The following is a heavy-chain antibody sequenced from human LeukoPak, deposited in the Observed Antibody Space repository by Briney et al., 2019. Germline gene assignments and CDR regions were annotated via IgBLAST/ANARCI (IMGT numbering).Heavy chain of an antibody. CDR3: ARHVEGEWLDY. CDR1: GGSISSYY. Sequence: KPSETLSLTCTVSGGSISSYYWSWIRQPPGKGLEWIGYISYSGNSNYNPSLKSRVTISVDSSKTQFSLKLSSVTAADTAFYYCARHVEGEWLDYWGQGTLVTVSS. V-gene: IGHV4-59*08. J-gene: IGHJ4*02. D-gene: IGHD3-3*01. CDR2: ISYSGNS.